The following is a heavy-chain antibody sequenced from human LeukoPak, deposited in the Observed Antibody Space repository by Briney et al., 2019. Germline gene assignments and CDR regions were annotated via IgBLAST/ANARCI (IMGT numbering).Heavy chain of an antibody. CDR2: IYHSGST. J-gene: IGHJ4*02. D-gene: IGHD4-17*01. CDR3: ARAEFTVTTGRRAYYFDY. CDR1: GGSISSGGYS. Sequence: PSETLSLTCAVSGGSISSGGYSWSWLRQPPGKGLEWIGYIYHSGSTYYNPSLKSRVTISVDRSKNQFSLKLSSVTAADTAVYYCARAEFTVTTGRRAYYFDYWGQGTLVTVSS. V-gene: IGHV4-30-2*01.